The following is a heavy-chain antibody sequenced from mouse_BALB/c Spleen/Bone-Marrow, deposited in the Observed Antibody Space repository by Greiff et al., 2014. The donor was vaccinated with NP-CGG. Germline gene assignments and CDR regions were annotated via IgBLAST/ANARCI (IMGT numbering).Heavy chain of an antibody. V-gene: IGHV14-3*02. Sequence: VQLQQSGAELVKPGASVKLSCTASGFNIKDTYMHWVKQRPEQGLEWIGRIDPANGNTKYDPKFQGKATITADTSSNTAYLQLSSLTSEDTAVYYCPRWGITTGFAYWGQGTLVTVSA. D-gene: IGHD2-4*01. CDR3: PRWGITTGFAY. CDR2: IDPANGNT. J-gene: IGHJ3*01. CDR1: GFNIKDTY.